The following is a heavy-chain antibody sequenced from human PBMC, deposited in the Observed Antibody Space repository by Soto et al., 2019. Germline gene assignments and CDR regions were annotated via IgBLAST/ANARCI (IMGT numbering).Heavy chain of an antibody. CDR3: ARLFIYSTSSLNFDY. CDR1: GGSVSSGSYH. J-gene: IGHJ4*02. Sequence: QVQLQESGPGLVKPSETLSLTCTVSGGSVSSGSYHWSWIRQPPGKALEWIGYIAHSGSTIYNPSLQSRVTISLDTSKNQFSLKLSSVTAADTAVYYCARLFIYSTSSLNFDYWGQGALVTVAS. D-gene: IGHD6-6*01. CDR2: IAHSGST. V-gene: IGHV4-61*01.